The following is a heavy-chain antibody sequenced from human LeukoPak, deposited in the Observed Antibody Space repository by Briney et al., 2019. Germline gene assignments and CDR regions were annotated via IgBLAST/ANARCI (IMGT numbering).Heavy chain of an antibody. CDR2: ISSNSGSR. Sequence: GGSLRLSCAASGFTFDDYAMHWVRQAPGKGLEWVSGISSNSGSRDYGDSVKGRFTISRDNAKNSLYLQMNSLRAEDTALYYCVKDQTYYHDSSGYFDCWGQGTLVTVSS. J-gene: IGHJ4*02. D-gene: IGHD3-22*01. CDR3: VKDQTYYHDSSGYFDC. CDR1: GFTFDDYA. V-gene: IGHV3-9*01.